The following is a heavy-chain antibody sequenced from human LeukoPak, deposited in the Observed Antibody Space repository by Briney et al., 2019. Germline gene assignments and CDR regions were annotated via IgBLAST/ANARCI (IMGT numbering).Heavy chain of an antibody. Sequence: TGRSLRLSCAASGFTFSSYAMSWVRQAPGKGLEWVSAISGSGGSTYYADSVKGRFTISRDNSKNTLYLQMNSLRAEDTAVYYCEKKANGVCLNGGKEPLVPVSS. D-gene: IGHD2-8*01. J-gene: IGHJ4*02. CDR1: GFTFSSYA. CDR3: EKKANGVCLN. V-gene: IGHV3-23*01. CDR2: ISGSGGST.